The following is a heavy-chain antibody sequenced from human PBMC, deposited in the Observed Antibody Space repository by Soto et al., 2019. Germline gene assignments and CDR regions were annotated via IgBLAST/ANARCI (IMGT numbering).Heavy chain of an antibody. J-gene: IGHJ5*02. Sequence: QVQLQQWGAGLLKPSETLSLTCAVYGGSFSDYYWSWIRQPPGKGLEWIGEINHSGRTNYNPSLKSRVTISLDTSKSQFSLKLSSVTAADTAVYYCARGGIVAAYDPWGQGTLVTVSS. D-gene: IGHD1-26*01. CDR3: ARGGIVAAYDP. CDR2: INHSGRT. V-gene: IGHV4-34*01. CDR1: GGSFSDYY.